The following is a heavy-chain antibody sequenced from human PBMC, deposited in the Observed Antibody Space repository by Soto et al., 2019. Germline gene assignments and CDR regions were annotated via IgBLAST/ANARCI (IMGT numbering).Heavy chain of an antibody. V-gene: IGHV5-10-1*01. J-gene: IGHJ4*02. CDR2: IDPSDSYT. CDR1: EQRFTSYW. CDR3: ARIKPLWFGELSA. D-gene: IGHD3-10*01. Sequence: PGDSLKISCQGFEQRFTSYWSNLVRPLPGKGLERMGRIDPSDSYTNYSPSFQGHVTISADKSISTAYLQWSSLKASDTAMYYCARIKPLWFGELSAWGQGTLVTVSS.